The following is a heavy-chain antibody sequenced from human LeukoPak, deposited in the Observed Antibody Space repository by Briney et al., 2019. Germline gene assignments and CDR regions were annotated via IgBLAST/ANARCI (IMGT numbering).Heavy chain of an antibody. V-gene: IGHV4-34*01. CDR1: GFTFSSYG. CDR3: ARDLNYFDSSGYPLP. D-gene: IGHD3-22*01. CDR2: INHSGST. J-gene: IGHJ5*02. Sequence: PGGSLRLSCVASGFTFSSYGMHWVRQPPGKGLEWIGEINHSGSTNYNPSLKSRVTISVDTSKNQFSLKLSSVTAADTAVYFCARDLNYFDSSGYPLPWGQGTLVTVSS.